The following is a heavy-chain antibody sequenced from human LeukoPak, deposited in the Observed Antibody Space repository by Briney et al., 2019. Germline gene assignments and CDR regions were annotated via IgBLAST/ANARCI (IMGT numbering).Heavy chain of an antibody. CDR1: GYTFTSYA. CDR3: AREPRAYGMDV. CDR2: SNAGNGNT. Sequence: PVASVKVSCKASGYTFTSYAMHWVRQAPGQRLEWMGWSNAGNGNTKYSQEFQGRVTITRDTSISTAYMELSRLRSDDTAVYYCAREPRAYGMDVWGQGTTVTVSS. V-gene: IGHV1-3*02. J-gene: IGHJ6*02.